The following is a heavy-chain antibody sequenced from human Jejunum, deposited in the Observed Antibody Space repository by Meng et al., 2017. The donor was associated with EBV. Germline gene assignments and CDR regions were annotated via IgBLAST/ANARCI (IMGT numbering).Heavy chain of an antibody. CDR2: THYSETS. CDR1: GDSVRSYY. V-gene: IGHV4-59*02. J-gene: IGHJ5*02. CDR3: TRGSTGAFNA. D-gene: IGHD1-26*01. Sequence: QLRLQESGPGLVKPWDTLSLTCTVTGDSVRSYYWSWIRQSPEKGLEWIGYTHYSETSIYSPSLMSRATISVDTSNSQFSLKLNSVTAADTAIYYCTRGSTGAFNAWGPGIMVTVSA.